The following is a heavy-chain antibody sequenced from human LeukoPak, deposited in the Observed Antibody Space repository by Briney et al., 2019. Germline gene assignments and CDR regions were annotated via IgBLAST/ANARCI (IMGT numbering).Heavy chain of an antibody. CDR2: LSASGGTT. CDR1: GFPFSSYA. D-gene: IGHD2-2*01. V-gene: IGHV3-23*01. J-gene: IGHJ5*02. CDR3: AKLPREYCSSTSCPNWFDT. Sequence: GGSLRLSCSASGFPFSSYAMHWVRQAPGKGLEWVSALSASGGTTYYAASVKGRFTTSRDNSKNTLYLHMNSLRAEDTAVYYCAKLPREYCSSTSCPNWFDTWGQGTLVTVSS.